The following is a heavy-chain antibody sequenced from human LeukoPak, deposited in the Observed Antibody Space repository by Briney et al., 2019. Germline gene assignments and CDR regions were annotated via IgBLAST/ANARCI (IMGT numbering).Heavy chain of an antibody. CDR3: ARVTAQYSTSGSSIRGGWFDP. D-gene: IGHD1-26*01. J-gene: IGHJ5*02. CDR1: GFTFSYHP. V-gene: IGHV3-64*02. CDR2: ISPSGDRT. Sequence: GGSLRLSCAASGFTFSYHPMHWVRQASGRRLEYVSAISPSGDRTWYADSVKGRFTISRDNSKNTLYLQMGSLRPEDMGVYYCARVTAQYSTSGSSIRGGWFDPWGQGTLVTVSS.